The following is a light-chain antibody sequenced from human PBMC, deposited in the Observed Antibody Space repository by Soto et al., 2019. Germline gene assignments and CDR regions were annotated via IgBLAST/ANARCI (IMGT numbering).Light chain of an antibody. Sequence: QSALTQPRSVSGSSDQSVTISCTGTSSDVGGYNYVSWYQQHPGKAPKLMIYDVSKRPSGVPDRFSGSKSGNTASLTISGLQAEDEADYYCCSYAGSYPVVFGGGTKLTVL. CDR2: DVS. V-gene: IGLV2-11*01. J-gene: IGLJ2*01. CDR1: SSDVGGYNY. CDR3: CSYAGSYPVV.